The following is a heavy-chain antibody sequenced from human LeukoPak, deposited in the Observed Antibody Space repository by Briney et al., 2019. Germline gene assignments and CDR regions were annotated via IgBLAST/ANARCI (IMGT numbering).Heavy chain of an antibody. CDR1: GFTFSSCG. Sequence: GGSLRLSCAASGFTFSSCGMHWVRQAPGKGLEWVAVIWYDGSNKYYADSVKGRFTISRDNSKNTLYLQMNSLRAEDTAVYYCARSPSNSRWPYYYYYFGMDVWGQGTTVTVSS. CDR2: IWYDGSNK. J-gene: IGHJ6*02. CDR3: ARSPSNSRWPYYYYYFGMDV. V-gene: IGHV3-33*01. D-gene: IGHD6-13*01.